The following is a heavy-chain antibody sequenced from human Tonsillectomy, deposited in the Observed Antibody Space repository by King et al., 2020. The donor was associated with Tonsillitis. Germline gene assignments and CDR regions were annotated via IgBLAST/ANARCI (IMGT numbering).Heavy chain of an antibody. Sequence: VTLKESGPALVKPTQTLTLTCTFSGFSLSTNGMCVSWIRQPPGKALEWLARIDWDDDKYYSTSLKTRLTISKDTSKNQVVLTMTNMDPVDTATYYCARLVVAAPNYYYYYMDVWGKGTTVTVSS. D-gene: IGHD2-15*01. CDR1: GFSLSTNGMC. V-gene: IGHV2-70*11. CDR2: IDWDDDK. J-gene: IGHJ6*03. CDR3: ARLVVAAPNYYYYYMDV.